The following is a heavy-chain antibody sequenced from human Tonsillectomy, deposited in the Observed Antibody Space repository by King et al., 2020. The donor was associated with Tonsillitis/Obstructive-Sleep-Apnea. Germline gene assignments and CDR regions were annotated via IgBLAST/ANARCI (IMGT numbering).Heavy chain of an antibody. CDR2: LSSSGSNT. CDR1: GFTLSNYA. D-gene: IGHD5-12*01. Sequence: VQLVESGGGLVQPGGSLRLSCAASGFTLSNYAMVWVRQAPGKGLEWVSALSSSGSNTYYAESVKGRFTISRDSSKNTLYLQLSSLRADDTAVYYCAKESGYTYWGQGTLVTVPS. V-gene: IGHV3-23*04. J-gene: IGHJ4*02. CDR3: AKESGYTY.